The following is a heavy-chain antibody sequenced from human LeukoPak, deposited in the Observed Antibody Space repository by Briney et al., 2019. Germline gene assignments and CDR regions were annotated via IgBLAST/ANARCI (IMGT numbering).Heavy chain of an antibody. CDR2: ISSSSSYI. V-gene: IGHV3-21*01. J-gene: IGHJ3*02. Sequence: GGSLRLSCAASGVTFSSYSMNWVRQAPGKGLEWVSSISSSSSYIYYADSVKGRFTISRDNAKNSLYLQMNSLRAEDTAVYYCARESLGAFDIWGQGTMVTVSS. CDR1: GVTFSSYS. CDR3: ARESLGAFDI.